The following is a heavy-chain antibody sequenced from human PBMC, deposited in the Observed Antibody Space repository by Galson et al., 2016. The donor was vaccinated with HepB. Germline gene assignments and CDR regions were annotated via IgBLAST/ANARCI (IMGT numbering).Heavy chain of an antibody. CDR3: ARDRGRGRSSSYGLDA. CDR2: ISGSSTYI. D-gene: IGHD6-6*01. J-gene: IGHJ6*04. Sequence: SLRLSCAASGFTFSDYYMTWVRQAPGKGLEWVSSISGSSTYIDYADSVKGRFTISRDNAKNSLYLEMSSLRAEDTAVYYCARDRGRGRSSSYGLDAWGKGTMVIVSS. V-gene: IGHV3-11*06. CDR1: GFTFSDYY.